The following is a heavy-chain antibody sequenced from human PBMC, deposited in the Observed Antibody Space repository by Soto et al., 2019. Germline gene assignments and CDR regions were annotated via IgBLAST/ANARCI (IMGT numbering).Heavy chain of an antibody. Sequence: EVQLVESGGGLVQPGGSLRLSCATSGFILSDCAMNWVRQAPGKGLEWVSYISSSSSVIDYADSVKGRFTVSRDNARNSLYLQRNSLRAQDTAVYCCASDLSLGSIWYCYMDVCGKGTTVTVSS. D-gene: IGHD3-16*01. CDR3: ASDLSLGSIWYCYMDV. V-gene: IGHV3-48*01. CDR2: ISSSSSVI. J-gene: IGHJ6*03. CDR1: GFILSDCA.